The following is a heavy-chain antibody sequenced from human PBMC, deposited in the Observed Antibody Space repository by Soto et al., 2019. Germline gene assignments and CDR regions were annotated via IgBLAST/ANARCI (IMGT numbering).Heavy chain of an antibody. D-gene: IGHD5-12*01. V-gene: IGHV1-18*01. Sequence: QVQLVQSGAEVKKPGASVKVSCKASGYTFTRSGISWVRQAPGQGLEWMGWISTYNGDTNYAQTFQGRVTMTTDTSTSTVHMEVRSLRSDDTAVYYCAREGVAPSYHYGMDVWGQGTPVTVSS. CDR3: AREGVAPSYHYGMDV. CDR1: GYTFTRSG. J-gene: IGHJ6*02. CDR2: ISTYNGDT.